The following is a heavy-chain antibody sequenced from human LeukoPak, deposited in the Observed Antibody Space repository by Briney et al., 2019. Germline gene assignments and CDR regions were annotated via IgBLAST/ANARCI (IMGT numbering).Heavy chain of an antibody. CDR2: IYYSGST. CDR1: GFTFSSYSMN. CDR3: ARMIFGVALYYYYYMDV. Sequence: GSLRLSCAASGFTFSSYSMNWVRQAPGKGLEWIGSIYYSGSTYYNPSLKSRVTISVDTSKNQFSLKLSSVTAADTAVYYCARMIFGVALYYYYYMDVWGKGTTVTVSS. V-gene: IGHV4-59*05. D-gene: IGHD3-3*01. J-gene: IGHJ6*03.